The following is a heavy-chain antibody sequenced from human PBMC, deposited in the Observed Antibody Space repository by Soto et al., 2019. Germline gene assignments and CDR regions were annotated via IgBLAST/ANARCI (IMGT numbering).Heavy chain of an antibody. CDR3: AGDYGSGSYRFDY. D-gene: IGHD3-10*01. Sequence: PXGTLSLTCTVSGDSINGYSWSWIRQPPGKGLEWIGYIYNSGSTTYNPSLKSRLTMSIDTSEKQFSLKLSSVTAADTAVYYCAGDYGSGSYRFDYWGQGALVTVSS. CDR1: GDSINGYS. V-gene: IGHV4-59*01. J-gene: IGHJ4*02. CDR2: IYNSGST.